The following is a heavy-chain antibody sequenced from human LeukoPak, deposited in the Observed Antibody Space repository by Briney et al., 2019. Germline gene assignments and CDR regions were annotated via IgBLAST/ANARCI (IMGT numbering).Heavy chain of an antibody. D-gene: IGHD2-2*01. CDR3: ARPSIVVVPAAAFGY. V-gene: IGHV4-39*01. CDR2: IYYSGST. CDR1: GGSISSSSYY. Sequence: SETLSLTCTVSGGSISSSSYYWGWIRQPPGKGLEWIGSIYYSGSTYYNPSLKSRVTISVDTSKNQFSLKLSSVTAADTAVYYCARPSIVVVPAAAFGYWGQGTLVTVSS. J-gene: IGHJ4*02.